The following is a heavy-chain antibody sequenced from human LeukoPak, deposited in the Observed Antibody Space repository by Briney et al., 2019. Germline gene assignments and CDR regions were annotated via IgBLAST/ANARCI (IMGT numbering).Heavy chain of an antibody. D-gene: IGHD6-19*01. CDR2: IIPIFGTA. Sequence: GSSVKVSCKASGGTFSSYAISWVRQAPGQGLEWMGGIIPIFGTANYAQKFQGRVTITADESTSTAYMELSSLRSDDTAVYYCARTVLRSGWYGDFDYWGQGTLVTVSS. CDR3: ARTVLRSGWYGDFDY. CDR1: GGTFSSYA. J-gene: IGHJ4*02. V-gene: IGHV1-69*01.